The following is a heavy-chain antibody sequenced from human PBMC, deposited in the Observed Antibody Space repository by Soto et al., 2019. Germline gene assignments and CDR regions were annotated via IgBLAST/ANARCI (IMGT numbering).Heavy chain of an antibody. Sequence: QVQLVQSGAEVKKPGSSVKVSCKASGGTFSSYAISWVRQAPGQGLEWMGGIIPIFGTANYAQKFQGRVTITADESTSTAYMELSSLRFEDTAVYYCARGILTGYQYYYYYGMDVWGQGTTVTVSS. D-gene: IGHD3-9*01. CDR2: IIPIFGTA. V-gene: IGHV1-69*01. CDR1: GGTFSSYA. J-gene: IGHJ6*02. CDR3: ARGILTGYQYYYYYGMDV.